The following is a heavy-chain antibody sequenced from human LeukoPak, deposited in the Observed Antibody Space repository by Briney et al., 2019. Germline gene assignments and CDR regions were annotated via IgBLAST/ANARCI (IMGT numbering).Heavy chain of an antibody. CDR3: GRAPFSRYYDRSEDDAFDI. D-gene: IGHD3-22*01. V-gene: IGHV4-59*01. CDR1: GGSISRYY. Sequence: SETLSLTCTVSGGSISRYYWSWIRQPPGKGLEWIGYIYYSGSTNYNPSRKGRVTISVDTSKNQFSLKLSSVTAADTAVYYCGRAPFSRYYDRSEDDAFDIWGQGTMVTVSS. CDR2: IYYSGST. J-gene: IGHJ3*02.